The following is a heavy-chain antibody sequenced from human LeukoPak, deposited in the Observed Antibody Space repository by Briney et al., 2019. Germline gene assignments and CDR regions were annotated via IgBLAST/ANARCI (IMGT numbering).Heavy chain of an antibody. CDR2: INHSGST. CDR3: ARDNGGYYDSSGYPN. J-gene: IGHJ4*02. CDR1: SGSFSDYY. D-gene: IGHD3-22*01. V-gene: IGHV4-34*01. Sequence: SETLSLTCAVYSGSFSDYYWTWIRQSPGKGLEWIGEINHSGSTNYNLSLKSRVTISVDTSKNQFSLKLSSVTAADTAMYYCARDNGGYYDSSGYPNWGQGTLVTVSS.